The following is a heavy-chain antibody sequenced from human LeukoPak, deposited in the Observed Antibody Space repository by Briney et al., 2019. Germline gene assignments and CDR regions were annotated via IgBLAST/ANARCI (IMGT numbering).Heavy chain of an antibody. D-gene: IGHD3-10*01. CDR1: GDSISSRSYY. CDR3: ARHARRGLHYGSGSFNWFDP. CDR2: IKHSEST. J-gene: IGHJ5*02. Sequence: SETLSLTCTVSGDSISSRSYYWSWIRQPPGKGPECIGEIKHSESTNYTPSLKSRVTISVDTSKNQFSLKLSSVTAADTAVYYCARHARRGLHYGSGSFNWFDPWGQGTLVTVSS. V-gene: IGHV4-39*01.